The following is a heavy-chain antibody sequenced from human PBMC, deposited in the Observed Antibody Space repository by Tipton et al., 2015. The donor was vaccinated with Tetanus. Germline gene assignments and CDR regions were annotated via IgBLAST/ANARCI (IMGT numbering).Heavy chain of an antibody. V-gene: IGHV4-31*11. CDR3: ARGGNEYGDPPDY. Sequence: TLSLTCAVSGISIGSANYYWSWIRHHPRKGLEWIGYIYYRGSIHYNPSLQSRVFISLATSANQFSLKLNSVTAADTAVYYRARGGNEYGDPPDYWGRGTLVTVSS. CDR1: GISIGSANYY. CDR2: IYYRGSI. J-gene: IGHJ4*02. D-gene: IGHD4-17*01.